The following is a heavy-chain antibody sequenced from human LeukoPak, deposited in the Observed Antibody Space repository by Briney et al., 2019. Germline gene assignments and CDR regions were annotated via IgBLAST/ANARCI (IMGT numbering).Heavy chain of an antibody. J-gene: IGHJ4*02. CDR2: ISAYNGNT. Sequence: GASVKVSCKASGYTFTSYGISWVRQAPGQGLEWMGWISAYNGNTNYAQKLQGRVTMTTDTSTSTAYMELRSLRSDDTAVYYCARGYYYDSSGNTPFDYWGQGTLVTVSS. V-gene: IGHV1-18*01. CDR3: ARGYYYDSSGNTPFDY. CDR1: GYTFTSYG. D-gene: IGHD3-22*01.